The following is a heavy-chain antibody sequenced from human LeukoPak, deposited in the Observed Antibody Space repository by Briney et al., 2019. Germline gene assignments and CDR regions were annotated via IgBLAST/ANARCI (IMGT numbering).Heavy chain of an antibody. V-gene: IGHV5-10-1*01. Sequence: GESLKISCKGSGYSFTSYWINWVRQMPGKGLEWMGRIDPSDSYTNYSPSFQGHVTISADRSISTAYLQWSSLKAPDTAIYYCARLEHLRAYQYTMDVWGQGTTVTVSS. CDR2: IDPSDSYT. J-gene: IGHJ6*02. CDR1: GYSFTSYW. D-gene: IGHD1/OR15-1a*01. CDR3: ARLEHLRAYQYTMDV.